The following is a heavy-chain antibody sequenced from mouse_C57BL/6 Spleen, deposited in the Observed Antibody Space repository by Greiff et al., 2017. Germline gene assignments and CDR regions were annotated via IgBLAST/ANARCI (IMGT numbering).Heavy chain of an antibody. CDR2: ISDGGSYT. Sequence: DVQLQESGGGLVKPGGSLKLSCAASGFTFSSYAMSWVRQTPEKRLEWVATISDGGSYTYYPDNVKGRFTISRDNAKNNLYLQMSHLKSEDTAMYYCAREFYVPFAYWGQGTLVTVSA. CDR1: GFTFSSYA. CDR3: AREFYVPFAY. V-gene: IGHV5-4*01. J-gene: IGHJ3*01. D-gene: IGHD2-12*01.